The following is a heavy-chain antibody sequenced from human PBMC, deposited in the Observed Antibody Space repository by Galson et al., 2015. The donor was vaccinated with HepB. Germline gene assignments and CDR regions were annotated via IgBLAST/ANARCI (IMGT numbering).Heavy chain of an antibody. CDR2: ISWNSGSI. J-gene: IGHJ6*03. D-gene: IGHD1-1*01. Sequence: SLRLSCAASGFTFSTYAMNWVRQAPGKGLEWVSGISWNSGSIGYADSVKGRFTISRDNAKKSLYLQMSSLRAEDTALYYCAKVATTGPYFYYYHMDVWGKGTTVTVSS. CDR3: AKVATTGPYFYYYHMDV. CDR1: GFTFSTYA. V-gene: IGHV3-9*01.